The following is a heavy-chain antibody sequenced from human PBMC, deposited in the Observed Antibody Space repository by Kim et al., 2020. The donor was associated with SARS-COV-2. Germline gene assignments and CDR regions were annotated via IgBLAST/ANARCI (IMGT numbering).Heavy chain of an antibody. V-gene: IGHV1-69*13. CDR1: GGTFSSYA. J-gene: IGHJ4*02. CDR3: ARDGARYSSSWD. CDR2: IIPIFGTA. Sequence: SVKVSCKASGGTFSSYAISWVRQSPGQGLEWMGGIIPIFGTANYAQKFQGRVTITADESTSTAYMELSSLRSEDTAVYYCARDGARYSSSWDWGQGTLVTVSS. D-gene: IGHD6-13*01.